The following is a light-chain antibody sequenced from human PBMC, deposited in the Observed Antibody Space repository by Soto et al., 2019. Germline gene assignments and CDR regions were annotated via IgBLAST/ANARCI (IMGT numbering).Light chain of an antibody. V-gene: IGLV2-14*01. CDR2: EVT. Sequence: QSVLTQPASVSGSPGQSITISCTGTSSDVGGYNYVSWYQQHPGKAPKFMIYEVTNRPSGVSNRFSGSKSGNTASLTISGLQAEDVADYYCASYTSSGTRVFGTGTKVTVL. CDR3: ASYTSSGTRV. J-gene: IGLJ1*01. CDR1: SSDVGGYNY.